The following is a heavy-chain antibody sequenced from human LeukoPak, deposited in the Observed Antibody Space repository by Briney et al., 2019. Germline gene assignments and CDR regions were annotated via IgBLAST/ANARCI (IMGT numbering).Heavy chain of an antibody. CDR2: IYYSGST. V-gene: IGHV4-59*01. CDR1: GGSISSYY. CDR3: ARVDQVTTSYYSDY. J-gene: IGHJ4*02. Sequence: SETLSLTCTVSGGSISSYYWSWIRQPPGKGLEWIGYIYYSGSTNYNPSLKSRVTISVDTSKNQFSLKLSSVTAADTAVYYCARVDQVTTSYYSDYWGQGTLVTVSS. D-gene: IGHD1-1*01.